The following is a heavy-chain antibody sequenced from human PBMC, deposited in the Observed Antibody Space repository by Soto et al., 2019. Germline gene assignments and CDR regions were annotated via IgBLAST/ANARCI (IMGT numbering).Heavy chain of an antibody. Sequence: SGPTLVNPTQTLTLTCTFSWFSLSTSGMCVSWIRQPPGKALEWLALIDWDDDKYYSTSLKTRLTISKDTSKNQVVLTMTNMDPVDTATYYCARILGPNYYDSSGYYGNDAFDIWGQGTMVTVSS. CDR1: WFSLSTSGMC. J-gene: IGHJ3*02. D-gene: IGHD3-22*01. CDR2: IDWDDDK. CDR3: ARILGPNYYDSSGYYGNDAFDI. V-gene: IGHV2-70*01.